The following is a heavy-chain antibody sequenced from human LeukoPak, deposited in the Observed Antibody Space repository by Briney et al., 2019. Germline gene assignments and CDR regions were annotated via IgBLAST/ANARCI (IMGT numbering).Heavy chain of an antibody. CDR2: ISSSGGST. CDR1: GFTFSSYE. D-gene: IGHD3-10*02. Sequence: GGSLRLSCAASGFTFSSYEMNWVRQAPGKGLEWVSYISSSGGSTYYADSVKGRFTISRDNAKNSLYLQMNSLRAEDTAVYYCARAGRKSRGVDLVRKKETGYYYYMDVWGKGTTVTVSS. J-gene: IGHJ6*03. V-gene: IGHV3-48*03. CDR3: ARAGRKSRGVDLVRKKETGYYYYMDV.